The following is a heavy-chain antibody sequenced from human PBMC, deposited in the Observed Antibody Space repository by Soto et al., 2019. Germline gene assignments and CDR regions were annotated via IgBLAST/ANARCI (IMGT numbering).Heavy chain of an antibody. CDR1: GGTFSSYA. J-gene: IGHJ4*02. V-gene: IGHV1-69*12. Sequence: QVQLVQSGAEVKRHGSSVKVSCNASGGTFSSYAISWVRQAPGQGLEWMGGIIPIFGTANYAQKFQGRVTITADESTSTAYMELSSLRSEDTAVYYCAREYYYDSSGYYDYWGQGTLVTVSS. CDR3: AREYYYDSSGYYDY. D-gene: IGHD3-22*01. CDR2: IIPIFGTA.